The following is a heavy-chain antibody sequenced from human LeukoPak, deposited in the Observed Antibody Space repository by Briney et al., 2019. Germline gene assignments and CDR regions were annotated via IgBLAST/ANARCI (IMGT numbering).Heavy chain of an antibody. V-gene: IGHV1-18*01. D-gene: IGHD1-20*01. CDR1: GGAFSSYG. J-gene: IGHJ4*02. Sequence: ASVKVSCKASGGAFSSYGISWVRQAPGQGLEWMGWISTYNGNTNYAQKLQDRVTMTTDTSTSTAYVELRSLRSDDTAMYYCARVTGWYNYDYWGQGTLVTVSS. CDR3: ARVTGWYNYDY. CDR2: ISTYNGNT.